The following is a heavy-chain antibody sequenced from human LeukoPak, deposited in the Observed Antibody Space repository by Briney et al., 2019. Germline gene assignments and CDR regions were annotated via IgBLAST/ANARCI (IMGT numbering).Heavy chain of an antibody. CDR3: ATRGNPGVGHDYLDV. V-gene: IGHV3-23*01. CDR1: GFTFSSYD. J-gene: IGHJ6*03. D-gene: IGHD1-26*01. CDR2: ITLSGGST. Sequence: GGSLRLCCAASGFTFSSYDMSWVRQAPGNGLEWVSSITLSGGSTFYADSVKGRFTISRDNSKNTLYLQMNSLGAEATADYYCATRGNPGVGHDYLDVWGEGTTVSVSS.